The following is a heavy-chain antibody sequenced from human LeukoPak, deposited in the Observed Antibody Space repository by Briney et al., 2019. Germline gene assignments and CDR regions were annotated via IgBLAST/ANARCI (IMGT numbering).Heavy chain of an antibody. Sequence: PSETLSLTCTVSGGSISSSSYYWGWIRQPPGKGLEWIGSVYYSGSTYYNPSLKSRVTISVDTSKNQFSLKLSSVTAADTAVYYCARALLPDYYDSSGNFDYWGQGTLVTVSS. CDR1: GGSISSSSYY. CDR2: VYYSGST. V-gene: IGHV4-39*01. D-gene: IGHD3-22*01. CDR3: ARALLPDYYDSSGNFDY. J-gene: IGHJ4*02.